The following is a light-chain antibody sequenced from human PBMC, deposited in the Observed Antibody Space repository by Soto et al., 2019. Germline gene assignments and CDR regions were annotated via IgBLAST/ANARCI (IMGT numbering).Light chain of an antibody. V-gene: IGKV3-20*01. Sequence: EIVLTQSPGTLTLSPGERATLSCRASQSLSSNNLAWYQQRPGQAPRLLIYAAASRAAGVPDRFSGSGSGTDFTLTITRLGPEDLAVYFCQQYGTSPLTFGGGTKVEI. J-gene: IGKJ4*01. CDR1: QSLSSNN. CDR3: QQYGTSPLT. CDR2: AAA.